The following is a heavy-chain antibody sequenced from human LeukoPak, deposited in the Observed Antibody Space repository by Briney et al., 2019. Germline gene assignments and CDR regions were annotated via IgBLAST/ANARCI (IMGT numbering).Heavy chain of an antibody. D-gene: IGHD3-16*02. CDR1: GYTFTSYG. V-gene: IGHV1-69*13. CDR3: ARKSDDYVWGSYRSYLDY. CDR2: IIPIFGTA. Sequence: GASVKVSCKASGYTFTSYGISWVRQAPGQGLEWMGGIIPIFGTANYAQKFQGRVTITADESTSAAYMELSSLRSEDTAVYYCARKSDDYVWGSYRSYLDYWGQGTLVTVSS. J-gene: IGHJ4*02.